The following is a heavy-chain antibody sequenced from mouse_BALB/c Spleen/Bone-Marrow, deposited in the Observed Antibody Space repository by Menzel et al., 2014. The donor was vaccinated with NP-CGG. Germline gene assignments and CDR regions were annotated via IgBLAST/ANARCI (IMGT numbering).Heavy chain of an antibody. CDR3: AGFYGSPLYWYFDV. CDR2: IWAGGST. J-gene: IGHJ1*01. CDR1: GFSLTSYG. V-gene: IGHV2-9*02. D-gene: IGHD1-1*01. Sequence: VMLVESGPGLVSPSQRLSITCTVSGFSLTSYGLHWVRRPPGKGLEWLGVIWAGGSTNYNSALMSRLSISKDNSKSQVFLKMNSLQTDDTAMYYCAGFYGSPLYWYFDVWGAGTTVTVSS.